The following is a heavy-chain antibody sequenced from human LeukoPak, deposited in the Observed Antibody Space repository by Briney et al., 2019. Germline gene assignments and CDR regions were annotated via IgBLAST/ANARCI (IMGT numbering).Heavy chain of an antibody. D-gene: IGHD3-16*01. V-gene: IGHV5-51*01. CDR2: IYPGDSDT. J-gene: IGHJ4*02. CDR3: ARDLKGGSFGGVPY. CDR1: GYSFTSYW. Sequence: GESLKISCKGSGYSFTSYWIGWVRQMPGKGLEWMGIIYPGDSDTRYSPSFQGQVTISADKSISTAYMELSRLRSDDTAVYYCARDLKGGSFGGVPYWGQGTLVTVSS.